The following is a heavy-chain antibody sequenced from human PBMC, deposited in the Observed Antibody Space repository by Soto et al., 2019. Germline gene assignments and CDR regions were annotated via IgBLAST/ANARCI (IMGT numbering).Heavy chain of an antibody. CDR1: GYSFTSYW. Sequence: PGESLKISCKGSGYSFTSYWISWVRQMPGKGLEWMGRIDPSDSYTNYSPSFQGHVTISADKSISTAYLQWSSLKASDTAMYYCARLNGFSHDHYYYGMDVWDQGTTVTVSS. D-gene: IGHD2-8*01. CDR2: IDPSDSYT. V-gene: IGHV5-10-1*01. CDR3: ARLNGFSHDHYYYGMDV. J-gene: IGHJ6*02.